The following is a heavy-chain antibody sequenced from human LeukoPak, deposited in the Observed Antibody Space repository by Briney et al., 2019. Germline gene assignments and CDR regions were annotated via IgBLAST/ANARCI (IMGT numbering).Heavy chain of an antibody. CDR3: ATDRRYFDSSGYYYDGMDV. CDR1: GHTLTELS. CDR2: FDPEDGET. J-gene: IGHJ6*02. Sequence: SVKVSCKVSGHTLTELSLHWVRQAPGKGLEWMGGFDPEDGETIYAQKFQGRVTMTEDTSTNTAYMELSSLRSEDTAVYYCATDRRYFDSSGYYYDGMDVWGQGTTVSVSS. V-gene: IGHV1-24*01. D-gene: IGHD3-22*01.